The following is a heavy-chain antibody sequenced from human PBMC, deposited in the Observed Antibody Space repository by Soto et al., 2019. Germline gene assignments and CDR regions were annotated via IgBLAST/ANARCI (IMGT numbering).Heavy chain of an antibody. D-gene: IGHD2-21*02. CDR2: INHSGST. J-gene: IGHJ3*02. CDR3: AFAVVTRNDAFDI. CDR1: GGSFSGYY. V-gene: IGHV4-34*01. Sequence: QVQQQQWGAGLLKPSETLSLTCAVYGGSFSGYYWSWIRQPPGKGLEWIGEINHSGSTNYNPSLKSRVTISVDTSKNQFSLKLSSVTAADTAVYYCAFAVVTRNDAFDIWGQGTMVTVSS.